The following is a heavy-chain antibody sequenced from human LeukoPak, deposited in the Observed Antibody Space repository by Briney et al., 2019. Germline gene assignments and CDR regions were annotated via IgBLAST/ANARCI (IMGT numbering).Heavy chain of an antibody. CDR2: IYTSGST. Sequence: KSSETLSLTCTVSGGSISSYYWSWIRQPAGKGLEWIGRIYTSGSTNYNPSLKSRVTMSVDTSKNQFSLKLSSVTAADTAVYYCARGLAPYYYYGMDVWGQGTTVTVSS. D-gene: IGHD3-3*02. J-gene: IGHJ6*02. CDR3: ARGLAPYYYYGMDV. V-gene: IGHV4-4*07. CDR1: GGSISSYY.